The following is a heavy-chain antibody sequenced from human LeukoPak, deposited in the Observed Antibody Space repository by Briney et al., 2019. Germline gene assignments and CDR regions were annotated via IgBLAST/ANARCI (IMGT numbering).Heavy chain of an antibody. V-gene: IGHV3-21*01. J-gene: IGHJ4*02. CDR3: ARDPGATYYYDSSGYYHY. Sequence: GGSLRLSCAASGFTFSSYSMNWVRQAPGKGLEWVSSISSSSYIYYADSVKGRFTISRDNAKNSLYLQMNSLRAEDTAVYYCARDPGATYYYDSSGYYHYWGQGTLVTVSS. CDR1: GFTFSSYS. D-gene: IGHD3-22*01. CDR2: ISSSSYI.